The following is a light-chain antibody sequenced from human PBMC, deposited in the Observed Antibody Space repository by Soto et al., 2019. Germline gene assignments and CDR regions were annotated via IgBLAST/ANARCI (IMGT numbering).Light chain of an antibody. CDR1: QSISSW. J-gene: IGKJ1*01. CDR3: QQYNSYWT. V-gene: IGKV1-5*03. Sequence: DIQMTQSPSTLSASVGDRVTITCRASQSISSWLAWYQQKPGKAPKLLIYKASSLESGVPSRFSGSGSGTEFTLTISSLQPDDFATSYCQQYNSYWTLGQGTKVDIK. CDR2: KAS.